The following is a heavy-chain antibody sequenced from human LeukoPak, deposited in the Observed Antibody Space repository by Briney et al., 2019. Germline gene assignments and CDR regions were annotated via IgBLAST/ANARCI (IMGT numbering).Heavy chain of an antibody. J-gene: IGHJ6*03. CDR2: IKQDGSEK. V-gene: IGHV3-7*01. CDR3: AREAYYYCMDV. CDR1: GFTFSSYW. Sequence: GGSLRLSYAASGFTFSSYWMSWVRQAPGKGLEWVANIKQDGSEKYYVDSVKGRFTISRDNAKNSLYLQMNSLRAEDTAVYYCAREAYYYCMDVWGKGTTVTVSS.